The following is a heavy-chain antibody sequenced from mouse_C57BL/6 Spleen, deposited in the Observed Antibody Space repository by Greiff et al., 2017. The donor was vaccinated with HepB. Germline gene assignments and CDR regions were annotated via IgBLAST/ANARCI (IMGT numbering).Heavy chain of an antibody. D-gene: IGHD2-3*01. J-gene: IGHJ3*01. V-gene: IGHV1-50*01. CDR2: IDPSDSYT. Sequence: QVQLQQPGAELVKPGASVKLSCKASGYTFTSYWMQWVKQRPGQGLEWIGEIDPSDSYTNYNQKFKGKATLTVDTSSSTAYMQLSSLTSEDSAVYYCARFYDGGFADWGQGTLVTVSA. CDR1: GYTFTSYW. CDR3: ARFYDGGFAD.